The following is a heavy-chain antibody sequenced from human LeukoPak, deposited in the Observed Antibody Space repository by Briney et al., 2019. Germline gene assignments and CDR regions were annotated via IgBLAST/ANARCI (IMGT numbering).Heavy chain of an antibody. Sequence: SETLSLTCTVSGGSISTYYWSWIRQPPGKGLECIGFIYYTGSTNYNPSLKSRVTISVDTSKNQFSLKLSSVTAADTALYYCARGIAAAGQFRFDYWGQGTLVTVSS. CDR3: ARGIAAAGQFRFDY. V-gene: IGHV4-59*01. J-gene: IGHJ4*02. CDR2: IYYTGST. CDR1: GGSISTYY. D-gene: IGHD6-13*01.